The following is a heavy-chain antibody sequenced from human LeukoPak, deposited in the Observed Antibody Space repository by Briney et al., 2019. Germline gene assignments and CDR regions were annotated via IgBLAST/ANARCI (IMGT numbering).Heavy chain of an antibody. CDR3: ARMIFGVVREYYYGMDV. Sequence: GGSLRLSCAASGFTFSSHVMHWVRQAPGKGLVWVAVIWYDGSNKNYAASVKSRFTISRDNSKNPLYLKMNSVRAEDTAVYYCARMIFGVVREYYYGMDVWGQGTTVTVSS. V-gene: IGHV3-33*01. CDR1: GFTFSSHV. J-gene: IGHJ6*02. D-gene: IGHD3-3*01. CDR2: IWYDGSNK.